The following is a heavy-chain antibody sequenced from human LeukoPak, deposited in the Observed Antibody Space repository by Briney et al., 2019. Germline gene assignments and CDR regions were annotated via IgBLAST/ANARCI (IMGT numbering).Heavy chain of an antibody. D-gene: IGHD4/OR15-4a*01. CDR1: GFTVSTNS. Sequence: GGSLRLSCTVSGFTVSTNSMSWVRQAPGKGLEWVSFIYSDNTHYSDSVKGRFTISRDNSKTPLYLKMNSPRAEDTAVYYCARRAGAYSHPYDYWGQGTLVTVSS. CDR3: ARRAGAYSHPYDY. CDR2: IYSDNT. V-gene: IGHV3-53*01. J-gene: IGHJ4*02.